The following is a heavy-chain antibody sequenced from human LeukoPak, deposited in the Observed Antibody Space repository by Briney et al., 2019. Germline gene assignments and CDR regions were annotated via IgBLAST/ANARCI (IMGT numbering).Heavy chain of an antibody. CDR3: ARANLLPGYYGMDV. J-gene: IGHJ6*02. Sequence: GGSLRLSCAASGFTFSSYDMHWVRHATGKGLEWVSAIGTAGDTYYPGSVKGRFTISRENAKNSLYLQMNSLRAGDTAAYYCARANLLPGYYGMDVWGQGTTVTVSS. V-gene: IGHV3-13*01. CDR2: IGTAGDT. CDR1: GFTFSSYD.